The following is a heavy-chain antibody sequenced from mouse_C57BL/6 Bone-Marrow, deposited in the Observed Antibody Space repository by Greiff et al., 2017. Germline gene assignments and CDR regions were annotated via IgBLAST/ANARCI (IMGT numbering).Heavy chain of an antibody. D-gene: IGHD1-1*01. CDR3: SRQVTTVLATKYFDV. V-gene: IGHV5-9*01. Sequence: EVKLVESGGGLVKPGGSLKLSCAASGFTFSSYTMSWVRQTPEKRLQWVAAISGGGGNTSYPDSVKGRFTISRDNDKNILYLQMSSRRSEDTALYYCSRQVTTVLATKYFDVWGTGTTVTVSS. J-gene: IGHJ1*03. CDR2: ISGGGGNT. CDR1: GFTFSSYT.